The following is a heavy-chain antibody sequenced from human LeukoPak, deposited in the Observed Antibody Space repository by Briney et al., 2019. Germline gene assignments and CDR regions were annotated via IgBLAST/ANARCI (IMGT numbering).Heavy chain of an antibody. V-gene: IGHV4-39*07. Sequence: PSETLSLTCTVSGGSISSSSYYWGWIRQPPGKGLEWIGSIYYSGSTYYNPSLKSRVTLSVDTSKNQLSLELSSVTAADTALYYCARENRDGFCSSTSCPYYFDYWGQGTLVTVSS. CDR3: ARENRDGFCSSTSCPYYFDY. D-gene: IGHD2-2*03. CDR1: GGSISSSSYY. J-gene: IGHJ4*02. CDR2: IYYSGST.